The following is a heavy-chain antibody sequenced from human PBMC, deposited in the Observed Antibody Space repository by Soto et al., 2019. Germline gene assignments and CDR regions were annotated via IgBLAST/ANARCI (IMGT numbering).Heavy chain of an antibody. V-gene: IGHV1-69*01. CDR1: GGTFRSHA. D-gene: IGHD3-22*01. CDR3: ARGEGYYDSSGLEYYHGMDV. J-gene: IGHJ6*02. Sequence: QVQLEQSGAEVKKPGSSVKVSCKASGGTFRSHAIAWVRQAPGQGLEWMGDFIPIFGTSNYAQKLQGRISITADESRTTAYMELSTVTDEDTATYYCARGEGYYDSSGLEYYHGMDVWGQGTTLTVSS. CDR2: FIPIFGTS.